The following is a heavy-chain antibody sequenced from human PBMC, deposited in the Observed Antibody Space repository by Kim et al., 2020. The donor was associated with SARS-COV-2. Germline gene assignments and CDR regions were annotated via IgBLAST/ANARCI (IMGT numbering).Heavy chain of an antibody. Sequence: GGSLRLSCVTSGFTFSTYGMHWVRQAPGKGLEWVASISFDANDINYADSVKGRFTISRDNSENTLHLQMNSLRTEDTAVYYCARDQWEFSSSSGFDYWGRGTLVTVSS. CDR2: ISFDANDI. D-gene: IGHD6-6*01. V-gene: IGHV3-30*03. CDR1: GFTFSTYG. J-gene: IGHJ4*02. CDR3: ARDQWEFSSSSGFDY.